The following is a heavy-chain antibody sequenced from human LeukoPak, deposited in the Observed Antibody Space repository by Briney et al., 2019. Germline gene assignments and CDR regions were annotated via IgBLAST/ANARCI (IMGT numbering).Heavy chain of an antibody. CDR1: GFTFGTYW. CDR2: INSDGSST. V-gene: IGHV3-74*01. Sequence: GGSLRLSCAASGFTFGTYWMHWVRQAPGKGLVWVSRINSDGSSTSYADSVKGRFTISRDNAKNTLYLQMNSLRAEDTAVYYCARGRGAAAEDYWGQGTLVTVSS. J-gene: IGHJ4*02. D-gene: IGHD6-13*01. CDR3: ARGRGAAAEDY.